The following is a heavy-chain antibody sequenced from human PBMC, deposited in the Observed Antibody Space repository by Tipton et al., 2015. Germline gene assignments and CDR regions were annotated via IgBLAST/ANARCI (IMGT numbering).Heavy chain of an antibody. Sequence: TLSLTCTVSGDSLSTYYWSWIRQSPGKGLEWIGYIYYNGNTKYNPSLKGRVTILVDTSKNQFSLKLSSVTAADTAVYYCAREAVARYYYGMDVWGQGTTVTVSS. V-gene: IGHV4-59*01. CDR1: GDSLSTYY. CDR2: IYYNGNT. CDR3: AREAVARYYYGMDV. D-gene: IGHD6-19*01. J-gene: IGHJ6*02.